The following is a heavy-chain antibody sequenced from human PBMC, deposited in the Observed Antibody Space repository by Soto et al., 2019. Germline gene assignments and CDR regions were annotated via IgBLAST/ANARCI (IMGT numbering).Heavy chain of an antibody. Sequence: LSLTCTVSCGSISSGGYYCSWIRQHPGKGLEWIGYIYYSGSTYYNPSLKSRVTISVDTSKNQFSLKLSSVTAADTAVYYCARVYKGYYYDSSGYYYVFDYWGQGTLVTVSS. CDR2: IYYSGST. J-gene: IGHJ4*02. V-gene: IGHV4-31*03. D-gene: IGHD3-22*01. CDR1: CGSISSGGYY. CDR3: ARVYKGYYYDSSGYYYVFDY.